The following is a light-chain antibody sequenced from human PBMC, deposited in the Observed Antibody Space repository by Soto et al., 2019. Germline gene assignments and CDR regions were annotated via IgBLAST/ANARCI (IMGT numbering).Light chain of an antibody. Sequence: EIVLTQSPGTLSLSPGERATLSGRASQSVDSSYLALYQQRPGQAPRLLIYVAYNRATGITDRFSGSGSGTDFTLTISSLEPEDFAVYYCQQRRNWQVTFGQVTRLEIK. V-gene: IGKV3D-20*02. CDR2: VAY. J-gene: IGKJ5*01. CDR1: QSVDSSY. CDR3: QQRRNWQVT.